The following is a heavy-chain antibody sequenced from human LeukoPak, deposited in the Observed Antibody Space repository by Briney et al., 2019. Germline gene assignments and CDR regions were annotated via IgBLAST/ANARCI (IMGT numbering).Heavy chain of an antibody. CDR2: INHSGST. J-gene: IGHJ6*03. CDR1: GGSFSGYY. CDR3: ARGIVVPASDHYMDV. Sequence: SETLSLKCAVYGGSFSGYYWSWIREPPGKGLEWIGEINHSGSTNYNPSLKSRVTISVDTSKNQFSLKLSSVTAADTAVYYCARGIVVPASDHYMDVWGKGTTVTVSS. V-gene: IGHV4-34*01. D-gene: IGHD2-2*01.